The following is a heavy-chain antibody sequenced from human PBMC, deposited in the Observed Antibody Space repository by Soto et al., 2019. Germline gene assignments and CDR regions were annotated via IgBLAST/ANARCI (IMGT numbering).Heavy chain of an antibody. Sequence: ASVKVSCKASGGTFSSYAISWVRQAPGQGLEWMGGIIPIFGTANYAQKFQGRVTITADESTSTAYMELSSLRSEDTAVYYCARGWELLYPVYYYYYGMDVWGQGTTVTVSS. CDR3: ARGWELLYPVYYYYYGMDV. D-gene: IGHD1-26*01. CDR1: GGTFSSYA. J-gene: IGHJ6*02. CDR2: IIPIFGTA. V-gene: IGHV1-69*13.